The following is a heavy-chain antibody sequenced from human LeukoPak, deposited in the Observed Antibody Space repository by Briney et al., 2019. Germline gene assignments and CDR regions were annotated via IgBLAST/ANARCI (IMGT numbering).Heavy chain of an antibody. D-gene: IGHD1-26*01. CDR1: GGSISRYY. CDR3: ARSYSGSFLY. J-gene: IGHJ1*01. CDR2: VYDSGTT. Sequence: SETLSLTCTVSGGSISRYYWSWIRQPPGKGLEWFGYVYDSGTTNYNPSLKSRVTISVDTSKNQFSLRLSSVTAADTAVYYCARSYSGSFLYWGRGSLVTVSS. V-gene: IGHV4-59*08.